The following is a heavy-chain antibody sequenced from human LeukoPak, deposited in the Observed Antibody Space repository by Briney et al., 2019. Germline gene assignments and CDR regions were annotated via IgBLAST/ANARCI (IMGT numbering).Heavy chain of an antibody. Sequence: SETLSLTCTVSGDSISNYYWSWIRQPAGKGLEWIGRMYTSGATNYNPSLKSRVIMSVDTSKDQLSLKLSSVTAADTAVYYCARHSYDSSGYYYVGRDYFDYWGQGTLVTVSS. CDR2: MYTSGAT. CDR3: ARHSYDSSGYYYVGRDYFDY. D-gene: IGHD3-22*01. J-gene: IGHJ4*02. CDR1: GDSISNYY. V-gene: IGHV4-4*07.